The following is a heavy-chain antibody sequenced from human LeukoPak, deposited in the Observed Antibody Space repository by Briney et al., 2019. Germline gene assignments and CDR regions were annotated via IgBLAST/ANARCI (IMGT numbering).Heavy chain of an antibody. CDR3: ARGDGYNDAEYLQH. CDR2: IYGDGTT. V-gene: IGHV3-66*02. D-gene: IGHD5-24*01. Sequence: GGSLRLSCAASGFTVSNDYMAWVRQAPGRGLEWVSLIYGDGTTFYTDSVKGRFTISRDNFKNTMYLQMNSLRPEDTAVYYCARGDGYNDAEYLQHWGQGTLVTVS. CDR1: GFTVSNDY. J-gene: IGHJ1*01.